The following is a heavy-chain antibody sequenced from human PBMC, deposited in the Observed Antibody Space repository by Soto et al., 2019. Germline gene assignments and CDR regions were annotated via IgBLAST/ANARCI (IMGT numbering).Heavy chain of an antibody. CDR3: ARGGLQHALDV. CDR1: GFNFSNYW. Sequence: EVQLVESGGGLVQPGGSLRLSCAASGFNFSNYWMYWVRQAPGKGLVWVSRVNNDGTDTTHADSVKGRFTISRDNADNTLYLQMNSLRGEDTAVYYCARGGLQHALDVWGQGSTVTVSS. CDR2: VNNDGTDT. V-gene: IGHV3-74*03. J-gene: IGHJ6*02. D-gene: IGHD6-13*01.